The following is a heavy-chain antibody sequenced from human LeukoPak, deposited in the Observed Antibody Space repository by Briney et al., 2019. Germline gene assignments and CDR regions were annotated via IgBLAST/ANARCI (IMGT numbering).Heavy chain of an antibody. Sequence: PSESLSLTCSVSGASISSYYWSWIRQPPGKGLEWIGYINNGGSTYHNPSLKSRVTISMDTSKNQFYLKLSSVTAADTAVYYCARDLRVVVAATPVYAFDIWGQGTMVTVSS. V-gene: IGHV4-4*08. CDR1: GASISSYY. J-gene: IGHJ3*02. D-gene: IGHD2-15*01. CDR3: ARDLRVVVAATPVYAFDI. CDR2: INNGGST.